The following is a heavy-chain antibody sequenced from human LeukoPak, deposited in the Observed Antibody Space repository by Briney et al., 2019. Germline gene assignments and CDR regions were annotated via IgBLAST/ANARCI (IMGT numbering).Heavy chain of an antibody. V-gene: IGHV3-53*01. Sequence: GGSLRLSCAASGFTFSGHAMSWVRQAPGKGLEWVSVIYSGGSTYYADSVKGRFTISRDNSKNTLYLQMNSLRAEDTAVYYCARMYYYDSSGSRRFDPWGQGTLVTVSS. CDR3: ARMYYYDSSGSRRFDP. D-gene: IGHD3-22*01. J-gene: IGHJ5*02. CDR1: GFTFSGHA. CDR2: IYSGGST.